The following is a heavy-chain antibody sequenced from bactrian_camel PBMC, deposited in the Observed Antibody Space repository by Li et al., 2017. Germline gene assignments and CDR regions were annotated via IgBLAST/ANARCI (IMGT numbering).Heavy chain of an antibody. CDR1: GNGYYSPQC. D-gene: IGHD2*01. CDR3: AAGHGGTCLLWAVSY. Sequence: QVQLVESGGGSVQAGDSLGLSCAISGNGYYSPQCLGWFRQAPGEEAEGVANIASDGTTTYADSVKGRFAISQDASIPTLYLQMNSLKPEDTAMYYCAAGHGGTCLLWAVSYWSQGTQVTVS. CDR2: IASDGTT. V-gene: IGHV3S53*01. J-gene: IGHJ4*01.